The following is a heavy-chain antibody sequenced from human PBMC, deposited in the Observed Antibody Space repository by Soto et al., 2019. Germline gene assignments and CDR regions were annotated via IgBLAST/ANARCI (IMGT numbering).Heavy chain of an antibody. CDR2: IYYSGRP. CDR3: ARRWGGTFDY. V-gene: IGHV4-59*01. Sequence: SETLSLTCTVSGGSFSTYYWSWIRQTPGKGLVWIGTIYYSGRPNYSVSLKSRVTISIDTSKNQFSLKLSSVTAADTAVYYCARRWGGTFDYWGQGTLVTVSS. J-gene: IGHJ4*02. CDR1: GGSFSTYY. D-gene: IGHD2-21*01.